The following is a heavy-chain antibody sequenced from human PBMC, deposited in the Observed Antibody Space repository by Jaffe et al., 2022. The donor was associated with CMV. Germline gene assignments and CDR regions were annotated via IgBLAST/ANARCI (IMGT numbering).Heavy chain of an antibody. D-gene: IGHD3-22*01. CDR2: MNPNSGNT. CDR1: GYTFTSYD. Sequence: QVQLVQSGAEVKKPGASVRVSCKASGYTFTSYDINWVRQATGQGLEWMGWMNPNSGNTGYAQKFQGRVTMTRNTSTSTAYMELSSLRSEDTAVYYCARGGDYDDRSGYLNWFDPWGQGTRVTVSS. V-gene: IGHV1-8*01. CDR3: ARGGDYDDRSGYLNWFDP. J-gene: IGHJ5*02.